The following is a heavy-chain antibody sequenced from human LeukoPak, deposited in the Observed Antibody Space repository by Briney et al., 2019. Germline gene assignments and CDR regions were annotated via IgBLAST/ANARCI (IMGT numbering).Heavy chain of an antibody. V-gene: IGHV3-30*18. CDR1: GFTFSRYG. D-gene: IGHD1-26*01. J-gene: IGHJ3*01. Sequence: GGSLRLSCAASGFTFSRYGMHWVRQAPGKGLEWVAVISYDGSNKYYADSVKGRFTISRDNSKNTLYLQMNSLRAEDTAVYYCAKFWSGSYGRDAFWGQGTMVTVSS. CDR3: AKFWSGSYGRDAF. CDR2: ISYDGSNK.